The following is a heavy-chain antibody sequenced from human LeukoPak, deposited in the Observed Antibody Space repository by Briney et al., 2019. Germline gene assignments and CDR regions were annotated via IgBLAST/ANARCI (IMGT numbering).Heavy chain of an antibody. J-gene: IGHJ3*02. Sequence: SETLSLTCTVSGGSTSVYYWSWIRQPPGKGLEWIGHIYYSGSTNYNPSLKSRVTISVDTSKNQFSLKLSSVTAADTAVYYCARDAATDDAFDIWGQGTMVTVSS. D-gene: IGHD6-13*01. V-gene: IGHV4-59*12. CDR1: GGSTSVYY. CDR2: IYYSGST. CDR3: ARDAATDDAFDI.